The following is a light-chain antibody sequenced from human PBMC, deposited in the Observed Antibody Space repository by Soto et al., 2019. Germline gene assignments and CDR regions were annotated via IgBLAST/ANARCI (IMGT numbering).Light chain of an antibody. V-gene: IGKV3-15*01. J-gene: IGKJ4*01. CDR2: GAS. Sequence: ETVMTQSPATLSVSPGERATLSCRASQSVSSKLAWYQQKPGQAPRLLIYGASTRATGIPARFSGIGSGTQFSLTISSLQSEDFAVYYCEQYDNWPPVTFGGGTKVEIK. CDR1: QSVSSK. CDR3: EQYDNWPPVT.